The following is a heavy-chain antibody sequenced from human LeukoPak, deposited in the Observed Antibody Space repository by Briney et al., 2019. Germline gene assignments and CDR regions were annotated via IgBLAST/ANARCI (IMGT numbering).Heavy chain of an antibody. CDR3: ARGPYIVVVPAANSWFDP. V-gene: IGHV4-61*02. CDR1: GGSISSGSYY. J-gene: IGHJ5*02. CDR2: IYTSGST. D-gene: IGHD2-2*01. Sequence: SQTLSLTCTVSGGSISSGSYYWSWIRQPAGKGLEGIGRIYTSGSTNYNPSLKSRVTISVDTSKNQFSLKLSSVTAADTAVYYCARGPYIVVVPAANSWFDPWGQGTLVTVSS.